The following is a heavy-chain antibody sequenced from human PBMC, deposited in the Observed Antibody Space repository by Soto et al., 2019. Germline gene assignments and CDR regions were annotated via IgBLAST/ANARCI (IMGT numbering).Heavy chain of an antibody. CDR2: IYYRGNA. Sequence: SETLSLTCSVSDDSINSDKYYWGWIRQPPGKGLEWIGSIYYRGNAYYNPSLQTRVTISLDKSKSQFSLKLNSVTAADSAVYFCASHLIMPGTRGFDYWGQGSLVTVSS. J-gene: IGHJ4*02. V-gene: IGHV4-39*01. D-gene: IGHD6-13*01. CDR1: DDSINSDKYY. CDR3: ASHLIMPGTRGFDY.